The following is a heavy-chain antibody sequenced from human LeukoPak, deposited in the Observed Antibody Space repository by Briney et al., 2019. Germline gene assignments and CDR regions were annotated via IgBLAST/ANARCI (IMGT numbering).Heavy chain of an antibody. D-gene: IGHD1-1*01. CDR2: FDPEDGET. J-gene: IGHJ6*02. CDR1: GYTFTGYY. CDR3: ATDTTGRDSMDV. Sequence: ASVKVSCKASGYTFTGYYMHWVRQAPGKGLEWMGGFDPEDGETIYAQKFQGRVTMTEDTSTDTAYMELSSLRSEDTAVYYCATDTTGRDSMDVWGQGTTVTVSS. V-gene: IGHV1-24*01.